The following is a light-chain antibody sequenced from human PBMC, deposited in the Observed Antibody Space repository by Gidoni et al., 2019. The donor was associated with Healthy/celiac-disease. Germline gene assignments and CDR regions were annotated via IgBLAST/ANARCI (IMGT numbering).Light chain of an antibody. Sequence: NSMLTQPHSVSESPGKTVTISCTRSSGSIASNYVQWYQQRPGSSPTTVIYEDNQRPSGVPDRFSGSIDSSSNSASLTISGLKTEDEADYYCQSYDSTQGVFGAGTKVTVL. V-gene: IGLV6-57*01. CDR1: SGSIASNY. CDR3: QSYDSTQGV. CDR2: EDN. J-gene: IGLJ1*01.